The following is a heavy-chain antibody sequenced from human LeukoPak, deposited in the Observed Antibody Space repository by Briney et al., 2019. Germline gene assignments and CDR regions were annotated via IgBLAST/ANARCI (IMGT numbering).Heavy chain of an antibody. CDR1: GFTFSSYE. Sequence: QPGGSLRLSCAASGFTFSSYEMNWVRQAPGKGLEWVSYISSSGSTIYYADSVKGRFTISRDNAKNSPYLQMNSLRAEDTAVYYCASQDYDILTGYEYWGQGTLVTVSS. V-gene: IGHV3-48*03. J-gene: IGHJ4*02. CDR3: ASQDYDILTGYEY. CDR2: ISSSGSTI. D-gene: IGHD3-9*01.